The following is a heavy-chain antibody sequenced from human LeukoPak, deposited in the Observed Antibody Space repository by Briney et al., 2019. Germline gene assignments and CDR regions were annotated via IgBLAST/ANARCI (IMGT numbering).Heavy chain of an antibody. CDR3: AKVLLGRYFDWLSHGMDV. D-gene: IGHD3-9*01. V-gene: IGHV3-30*18. CDR2: ISYDGSNK. Sequence: GRSLRLSCAASGFTFSSYGMHWVRQAPGKGLEWVAVISYDGSNKYYADSVKGRFTISRDNSKNTLYLQMNSLRAEDTAVYYCAKVLLGRYFDWLSHGMDVWGKGTTVTVSS. CDR1: GFTFSSYG. J-gene: IGHJ6*04.